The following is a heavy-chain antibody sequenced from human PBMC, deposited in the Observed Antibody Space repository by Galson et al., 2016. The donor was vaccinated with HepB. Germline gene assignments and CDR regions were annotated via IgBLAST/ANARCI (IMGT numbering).Heavy chain of an antibody. J-gene: IGHJ5*02. CDR2: ISYDASDK. D-gene: IGHD2/OR15-2a*01. V-gene: IGHV3-30*03. Sequence: SLRLSCAASGFTFNSYGMHWVRQAPGKGLEWVALISYDASDKYYADSVKGRFSVSRDRSRSTLYLQMNDLRPEDTALYYCAIGQGRSYYQPRVNFDHWGQGTLVTVSS. CDR1: GFTFNSYG. CDR3: AIGQGRSYYQPRVNFDH.